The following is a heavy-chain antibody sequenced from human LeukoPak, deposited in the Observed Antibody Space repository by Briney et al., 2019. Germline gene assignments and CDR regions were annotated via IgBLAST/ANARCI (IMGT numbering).Heavy chain of an antibody. CDR1: GFTVSSNY. CDR2: ISNDGDT. V-gene: IGHV3-53*01. D-gene: IGHD6-19*01. J-gene: IGHJ4*02. CDR3: AGDKTTGGWYEFDY. Sequence: RGSLRLSCAASGFTVSSNYMSWVRQGPGKGLECVSVISNDGDTYYADSVKGRFTISRDTSKNTVSLQMNSLRAEDTAVYYCAGDKTTGGWYEFDYWGQGTLVTVSS.